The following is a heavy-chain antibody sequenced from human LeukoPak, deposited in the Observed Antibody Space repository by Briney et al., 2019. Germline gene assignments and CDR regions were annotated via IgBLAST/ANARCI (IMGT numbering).Heavy chain of an antibody. CDR3: TTDLGTYYHGSQRLIPIDY. V-gene: IGHV3-15*01. CDR1: GSTFTNAW. D-gene: IGHD3-10*01. J-gene: IGHJ4*02. CDR2: IKSKTDGETT. Sequence: GGSLRLSCVDSGSTFTNAWMSWVRQAPGKGLEWIGRIKSKTDGETTNYAEPVRGRFTISRDDSKSAVYPQMNSLRIEDTAVYYCTTDLGTYYHGSQRLIPIDYWGQGTLVTVSS.